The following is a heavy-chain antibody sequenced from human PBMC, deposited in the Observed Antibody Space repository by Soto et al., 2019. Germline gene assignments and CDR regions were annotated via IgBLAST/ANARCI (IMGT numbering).Heavy chain of an antibody. D-gene: IGHD3-16*01. CDR1: GYTFTNFG. CDR2: ISANNGNT. J-gene: IGHJ4*02. CDR3: ARGGTPIDS. Sequence: QVQLVQSGAEVKKPGASVKVSCKASGYTFTNFGISWGRQAPGRVLEWMGWISANNGNTNYAQNFQGRVTTTTETSTSTAYMELRCLRSDDTAVYYCARGGTPIDSCGQGTLVTVSP. V-gene: IGHV1-18*01.